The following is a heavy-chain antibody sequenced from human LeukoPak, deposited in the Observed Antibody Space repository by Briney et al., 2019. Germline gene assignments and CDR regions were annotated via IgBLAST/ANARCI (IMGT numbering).Heavy chain of an antibody. Sequence: SETLPLTCTVSSDSISSYYWSWIRQPPGKGLEWIGYIYYIGSTNYNPSLKSRVTISVDTSKNQFSLKLSSVTAADTAVYYCARVGAYNWFDPWGQGTLVTVSS. J-gene: IGHJ5*02. CDR3: ARVGAYNWFDP. CDR2: IYYIGST. D-gene: IGHD3-10*01. CDR1: SDSISSYY. V-gene: IGHV4-59*01.